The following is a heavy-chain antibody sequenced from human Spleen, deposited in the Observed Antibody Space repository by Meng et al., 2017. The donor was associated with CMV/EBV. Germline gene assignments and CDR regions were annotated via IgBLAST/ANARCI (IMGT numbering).Heavy chain of an antibody. CDR1: GYSFTSYW. CDR3: ARSITGTTVAFDY. D-gene: IGHD1-7*01. J-gene: IGHJ4*02. V-gene: IGHV5-51*01. Sequence: KVSCKGSGYSFTSYWIGWVRQMPGKGLEWMGIIYPGDSDTRYSPSFQGQVTISADKSISTAYLQWSSLKASDTAMYYCARSITGTTVAFDYWGQGTLVTVSS. CDR2: IYPGDSDT.